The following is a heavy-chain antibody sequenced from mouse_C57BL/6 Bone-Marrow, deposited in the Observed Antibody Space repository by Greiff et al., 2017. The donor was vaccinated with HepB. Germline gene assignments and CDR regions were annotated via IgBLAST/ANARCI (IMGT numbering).Heavy chain of an antibody. Sequence: QVQLQQPGAELVKPGASVKLSCKASGYTFTSYWMHWVKQRPGQGLEWIGMIHPNRGSTNYNETFKSKATLTVDKSSSTAYMQLSSLTSEDSAVYYCARREVAKGYWGQGTTLTVSS. CDR2: IHPNRGST. J-gene: IGHJ2*01. CDR1: GYTFTSYW. D-gene: IGHD1-1*02. V-gene: IGHV1-64*01. CDR3: ARREVAKGY.